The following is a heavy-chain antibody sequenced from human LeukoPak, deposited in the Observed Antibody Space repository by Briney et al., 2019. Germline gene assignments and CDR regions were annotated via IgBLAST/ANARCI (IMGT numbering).Heavy chain of an antibody. D-gene: IGHD5-18*01. CDR2: ISYDGSNK. Sequence: GGSLRLSCVASGFTFSSYAMHWVRQAPGKGLEWVAVISYDGSNKYYADSMKGRFTISRDNSKNTLYLQMNSLRAEDTAVYYCARDPSGGRGYSRKGVDYWGQGALVTVSS. CDR1: GFTFSSYA. CDR3: ARDPSGGRGYSRKGVDY. J-gene: IGHJ4*02. V-gene: IGHV3-30-3*01.